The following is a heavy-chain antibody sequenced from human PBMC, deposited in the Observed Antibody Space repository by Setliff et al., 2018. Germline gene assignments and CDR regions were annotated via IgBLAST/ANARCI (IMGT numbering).Heavy chain of an antibody. J-gene: IGHJ4*02. CDR3: ARLRGAFDY. D-gene: IGHD3-16*01. V-gene: IGHV4-38-2*01. Sequence: KPSETLSLTCAVSGYSISSGYYWGWIRQPPGKGLEWIGSIYHSGSTNYNPSLESRVTISVDTSKNQFSLRLNSATAADTAVYYCARLRGAFDYWGQGTLVTVSS. CDR1: GYSISSGYY. CDR2: IYHSGST.